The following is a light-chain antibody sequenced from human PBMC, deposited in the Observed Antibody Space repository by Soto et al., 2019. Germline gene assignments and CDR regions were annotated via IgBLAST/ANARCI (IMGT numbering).Light chain of an antibody. CDR3: QQSYSTPPFT. J-gene: IGKJ3*01. CDR1: QAIRND. V-gene: IGKV1-6*01. CDR2: PAS. Sequence: AIQMTQSPSSLSASVGDRVTITCRASQAIRNDLGWYQQKPGKAPKLLIYPASSLQSGVPSRFSGSGSGTDFTLTISSLQPEDSATYYFQQSYSTPPFTFGPGTRVDI.